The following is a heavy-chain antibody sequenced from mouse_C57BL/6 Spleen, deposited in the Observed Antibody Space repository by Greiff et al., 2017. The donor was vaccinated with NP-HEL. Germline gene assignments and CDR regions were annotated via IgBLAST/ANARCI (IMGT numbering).Heavy chain of an antibody. CDR3: TREDGNYSYYFDY. Sequence: EVMLVESGEGLVKPGGSLKLSCAASGFTFSSYAMSWVRQTPEKRLEWVAYISSGGDYIYYADTVKGRFTISRDNARNTLYRQMSSLKSEDTAMYYCTREDGNYSYYFDYWGQGTTLTVSS. CDR1: GFTFSSYA. V-gene: IGHV5-9-1*02. CDR2: ISSGGDYI. J-gene: IGHJ2*01. D-gene: IGHD2-1*01.